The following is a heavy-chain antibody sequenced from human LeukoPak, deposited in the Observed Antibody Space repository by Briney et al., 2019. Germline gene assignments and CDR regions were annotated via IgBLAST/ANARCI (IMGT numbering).Heavy chain of an antibody. J-gene: IGHJ4*02. D-gene: IGHD3-10*01. V-gene: IGHV3-66*01. Sequence: PGGSLRLSCAASGFTFSSNYMSWVRQAPGKGLEWVSVIYSGGSTYYADSVKGRFTISRDNSKNTLYLQMNSLRAEDTAVYYCARTRGSGSRPIDYWGQGTLVTVSS. CDR3: ARTRGSGSRPIDY. CDR1: GFTFSSNY. CDR2: IYSGGST.